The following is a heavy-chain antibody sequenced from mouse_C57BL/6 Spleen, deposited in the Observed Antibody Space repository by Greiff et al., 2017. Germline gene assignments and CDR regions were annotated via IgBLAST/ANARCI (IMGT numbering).Heavy chain of an antibody. CDR2: IDPSDSYT. D-gene: IGHD2-4*01. J-gene: IGHJ2*01. CDR1: GYTFTSYW. V-gene: IGHV1-69*01. CDR3: ARSGLRRGYYFDS. Sequence: QVQLQQPGAELVMPGASVKLSCKASGYTFTSYWMHWVKQRPGQGLEWIGEIDPSDSYTNYNQKFKGKSTLTVDKSSSTAYMQLSSLTSEDSAVYYCARSGLRRGYYFDSWGQGTTLTVSS.